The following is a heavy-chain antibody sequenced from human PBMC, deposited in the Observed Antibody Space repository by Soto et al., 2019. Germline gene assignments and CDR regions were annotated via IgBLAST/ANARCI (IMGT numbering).Heavy chain of an antibody. CDR1: GFTFSSYG. CDR2: ISYDGSNK. D-gene: IGHD6-13*01. J-gene: IGHJ4*02. V-gene: IGHV3-30*18. CDR3: AKDSRAAAGIGYFDY. Sequence: VQLLESGGVLVQPGGSLRLSCAASGFTFSSYGMHWVRQAPGKGLEWVAVISYDGSNKYYADSVKGRFTISRDNSKNTLYLQMNSLRAEDTAVYYCAKDSRAAAGIGYFDYWGQGTLVTVSS.